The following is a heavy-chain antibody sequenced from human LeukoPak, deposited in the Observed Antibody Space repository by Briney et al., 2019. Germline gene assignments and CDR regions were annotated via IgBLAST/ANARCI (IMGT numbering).Heavy chain of an antibody. V-gene: IGHV1-18*01. J-gene: IGHJ4*02. CDR1: GYTFTSYG. D-gene: IGHD6-19*01. Sequence: GASVKVSCKASGYTFTSYGINWVRQAPGQGLEWMGWISAYNGDTNYAQKLQGRVTMTTDTSTNTVYMELRSLRSDDTAVYYCARDLFVGPVAGPTTSDFWGQGTLVTVSS. CDR2: ISAYNGDT. CDR3: ARDLFVGPVAGPTTSDF.